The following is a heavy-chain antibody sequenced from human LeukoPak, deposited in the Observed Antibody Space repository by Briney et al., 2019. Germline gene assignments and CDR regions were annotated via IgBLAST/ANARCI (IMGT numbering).Heavy chain of an antibody. Sequence: ASVKVSCKASGYTFTGYYMHWVRQAPGQGLGWLGWINPNSGGTNYAQKFKGRVTMTRDTSISTAYMELSRLRSDDTAVYYCARALVLRFLEWLPSGDFDYWGQGTLVTVSS. CDR1: GYTFTGYY. J-gene: IGHJ4*02. CDR2: INPNSGGT. CDR3: ARALVLRFLEWLPSGDFDY. D-gene: IGHD3-3*01. V-gene: IGHV1-2*02.